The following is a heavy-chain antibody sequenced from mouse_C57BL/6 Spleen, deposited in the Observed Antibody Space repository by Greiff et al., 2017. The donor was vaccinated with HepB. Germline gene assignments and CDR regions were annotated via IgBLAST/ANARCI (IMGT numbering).Heavy chain of an antibody. CDR3: ARSGGSSSLFDY. D-gene: IGHD1-1*01. CDR1: GYTFTDYY. J-gene: IGHJ2*01. CDR2: INPYNGGT. V-gene: IGHV1-19*01. Sequence: VQLKESGPVLVKPGASVKMSCKASGYTFTDYYMNWVKQSHGKSLEWIGVINPYNGGTSYNQKFKGKATLTVDKSSSTAYMELNSLTSEDSAVYYCARSGGSSSLFDYWGQGTTLTVSS.